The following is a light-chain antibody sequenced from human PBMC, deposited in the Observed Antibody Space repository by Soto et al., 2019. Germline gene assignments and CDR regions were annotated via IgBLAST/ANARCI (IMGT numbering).Light chain of an antibody. V-gene: IGKV3-15*01. J-gene: IGKJ2*01. CDR2: RAS. CDR1: HSVDSN. CDR3: QQYNDWPRS. Sequence: EIVMTQSPATLSVSPGERATLSCRASHSVDSNLAWLQQKPGQAPRLLIYRASTRATGVPARFSGSGSGTEFTLTINSMQSEDFAVYDCQQYNDWPRSFGQGTKVEI.